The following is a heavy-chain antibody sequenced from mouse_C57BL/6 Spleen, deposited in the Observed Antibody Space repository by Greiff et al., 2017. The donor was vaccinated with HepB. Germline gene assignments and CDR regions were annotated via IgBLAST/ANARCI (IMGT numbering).Heavy chain of an antibody. J-gene: IGHJ2*01. V-gene: IGHV1-26*01. CDR2: INPNNGGT. D-gene: IGHD6-1*01. CDR3: AREGAEPFDY. Sequence: EVQLQQSGPELVKPGASVKISCKASGYTFTDYYMNWVKQSHGKSLEWIGDINPNNGGTSYNQKFKGKATLTVEKSSSTAYMELRRLTSEDSAVYYCAREGAEPFDYWGQGTTLTVSS. CDR1: GYTFTDYY.